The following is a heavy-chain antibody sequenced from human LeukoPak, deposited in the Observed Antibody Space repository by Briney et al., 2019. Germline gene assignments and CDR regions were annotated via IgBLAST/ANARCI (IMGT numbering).Heavy chain of an antibody. V-gene: IGHV3-48*02. Sequence: GGSLRLSCAASGFTFRSYSMNWVRQAPGKGLEWVSFISGMSSTIYYADSVKGRFTISRDNAKNSVYLQMNSLRDEDTAVYYCARDTSDAYNPEPGYWGQGTLVTVSS. CDR2: ISGMSSTI. D-gene: IGHD5-24*01. CDR3: ARDTSDAYNPEPGY. CDR1: GFTFRSYS. J-gene: IGHJ4*02.